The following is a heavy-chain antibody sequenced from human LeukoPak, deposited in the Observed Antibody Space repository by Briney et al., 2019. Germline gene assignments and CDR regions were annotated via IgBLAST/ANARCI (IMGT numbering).Heavy chain of an antibody. Sequence: SETLSLTCAVSGGSFSGYYWSWIRQPPGKGLEWIGDINHSGSTNYNPSLKSRVTISVDTSKNQFSLKLSSVTAADTAVYYCARSHIVVVPAASYYYYYGMDVWGQGTTVTVSS. V-gene: IGHV4-34*01. J-gene: IGHJ6*02. CDR1: GGSFSGYY. CDR3: ARSHIVVVPAASYYYYYGMDV. D-gene: IGHD2-2*01. CDR2: INHSGST.